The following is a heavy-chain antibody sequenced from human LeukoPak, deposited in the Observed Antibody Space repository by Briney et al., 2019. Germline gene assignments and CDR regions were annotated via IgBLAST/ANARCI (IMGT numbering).Heavy chain of an antibody. D-gene: IGHD1-26*01. CDR3: ARFPPDSGSYYYYYMDV. J-gene: IGHJ6*03. CDR1: GGSISSYY. Sequence: PSETLSLTCTVSGGSISSYYWSWIRQPPGKGLEWIGYIYYSGSTNYNPSLKSRVTISVDTSKNQFSLKLSSVTAADTAVYYCARFPPDSGSYYYYYMDVWGKGTTVTVSS. V-gene: IGHV4-59*08. CDR2: IYYSGST.